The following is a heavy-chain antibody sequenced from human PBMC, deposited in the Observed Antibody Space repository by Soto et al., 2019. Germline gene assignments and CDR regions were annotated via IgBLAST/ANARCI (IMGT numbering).Heavy chain of an antibody. CDR3: EVGIAAAGIVWFDP. J-gene: IGHJ5*02. CDR1: GGTFSSYA. CDR2: IIPIFGTA. V-gene: IGHV1-69*01. D-gene: IGHD6-13*01. Sequence: QVQLVQSGAEAKKPGSSVKVSCKASGGTFSSYAISWVRQAPGQGLEWMGGIIPIFGTANYAQKFQGRVTSTADESTITAYMELRSLRSEDTAVYYCEVGIAAAGIVWFDPWGQGTLVTVSS.